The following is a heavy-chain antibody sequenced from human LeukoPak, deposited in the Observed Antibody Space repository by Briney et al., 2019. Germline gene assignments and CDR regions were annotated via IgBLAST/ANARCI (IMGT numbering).Heavy chain of an antibody. CDR2: IYTSGST. V-gene: IGHV4-4*07. Sequence: SETLSLTCTVSGGSISSYYWNWIRQPAGKGPEWIGRIYTSGSTNYNPSLKSRVTMSVDTSKNQFSLRLSSVSAADTAVYYCARDQDLVPYYFDYWGQGILVTVSS. J-gene: IGHJ4*02. D-gene: IGHD2-2*01. CDR1: GGSISSYY. CDR3: ARDQDLVPYYFDY.